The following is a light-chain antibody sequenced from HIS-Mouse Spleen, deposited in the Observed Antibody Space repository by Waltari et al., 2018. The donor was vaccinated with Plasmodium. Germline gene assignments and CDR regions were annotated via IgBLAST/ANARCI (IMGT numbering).Light chain of an antibody. J-gene: IGKJ4*01. CDR2: DAS. CDR1: QGVSSY. CDR3: QQRSNWPSLT. V-gene: IGKV3-11*01. Sequence: EIVLTQSPATLSLSPGERATLSCRASQGVSSYLAWYQQKPGHAPRLLIYDASNRATGIPARFSGSGSGTDFTLTISSLGPEDFAVYYCQQRSNWPSLTFGGGTKVEIK.